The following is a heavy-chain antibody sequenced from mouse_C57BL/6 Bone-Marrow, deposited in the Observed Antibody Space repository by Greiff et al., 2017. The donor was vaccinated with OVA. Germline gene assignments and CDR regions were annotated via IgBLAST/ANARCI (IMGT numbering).Heavy chain of an antibody. CDR2: ISSGGDYI. CDR3: TRHLLWSYYFDY. Sequence: DVQLVESGEGLVKPGGSLKLSCAASGFTFSSYAMSWVRQTPEKRLEWVAYISSGGDYIYYADTVKGRFTISRDNARNTLYLQMSSLKSEDTAMYYCTRHLLWSYYFDYWGQGTTLTVSS. D-gene: IGHD2-1*01. J-gene: IGHJ2*01. V-gene: IGHV5-9-1*02. CDR1: GFTFSSYA.